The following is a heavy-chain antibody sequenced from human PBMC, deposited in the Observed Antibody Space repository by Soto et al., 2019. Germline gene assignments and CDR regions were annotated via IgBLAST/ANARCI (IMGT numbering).Heavy chain of an antibody. D-gene: IGHD2-8*01. V-gene: IGHV3-21*01. CDR3: AAGGYCTNGVCYNAFDI. CDR2: ISSSSSYI. Sequence: GVSLRLSCAASGLPFSSYSMNWVRPAPGKGLEWVSSISSSSSYIYYADSVKGRFTISRDNAKNSLYLQMNSLRAEDTAVYYCAAGGYCTNGVCYNAFDIWGQGTMVTVSS. J-gene: IGHJ3*02. CDR1: GLPFSSYS.